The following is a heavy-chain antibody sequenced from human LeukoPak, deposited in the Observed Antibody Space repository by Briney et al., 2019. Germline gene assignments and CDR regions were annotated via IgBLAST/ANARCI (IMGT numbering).Heavy chain of an antibody. CDR1: GFTFSSYS. Sequence: GGSLRLSCAASGFTFSSYSMNWVRQAPGKGLEWVSYISSSSSTIYYADSVKGRFTISRDNAKNSLYLQMNSLRAEDTAVYYCARDGPGYDFWSGYPGYYFDYWGQGTLVTVSS. CDR3: ARDGPGYDFWSGYPGYYFDY. V-gene: IGHV3-48*01. CDR2: ISSSSSTI. J-gene: IGHJ4*02. D-gene: IGHD3-3*01.